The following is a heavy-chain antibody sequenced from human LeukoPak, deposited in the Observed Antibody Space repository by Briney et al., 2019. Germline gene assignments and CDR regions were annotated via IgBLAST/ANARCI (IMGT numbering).Heavy chain of an antibody. CDR2: IYTTGST. D-gene: IGHD6-13*01. J-gene: IGHJ4*02. CDR1: GDXISSYY. CDR3: ARGIAAAAKQGGFDF. V-gene: IGHV4-4*07. Sequence: PSETLSLTCTVSGDXISSYYWSWIRQPAGEGLEWIGRIYTTGSTNYNPSLKSRVIMSVDTSKNHFSLKLSSVTAADTAVYYCARGIAAAAKQGGFDFWGQGTLVTVSS.